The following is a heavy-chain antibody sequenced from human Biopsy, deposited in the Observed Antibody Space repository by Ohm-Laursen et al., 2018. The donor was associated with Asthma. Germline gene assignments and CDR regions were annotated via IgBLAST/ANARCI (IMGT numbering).Heavy chain of an antibody. V-gene: IGHV3-72*01. D-gene: IGHD2-21*01. CDR1: GFTFSNVF. Sequence: SLRLSCAASGFTFSNVFIDWVRQAPGKGLEWVARIRDKDNRYSTEYAASVKGRFTVSRDDAKNSVYLQMNSLTAEDTAVYHCAKDERSYYGSDSKYMQPVPLGDWGQGTLVTVSS. CDR2: IRDKDNRYST. CDR3: AKDERSYYGSDSKYMQPVPLGD. J-gene: IGHJ4*02.